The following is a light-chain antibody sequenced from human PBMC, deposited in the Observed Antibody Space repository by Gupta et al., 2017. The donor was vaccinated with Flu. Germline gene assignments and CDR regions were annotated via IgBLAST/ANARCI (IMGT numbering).Light chain of an antibody. CDR3: SSYTSSNSLE. J-gene: IGLJ3*02. CDR1: SSDVGGYNY. CDR2: EGS. V-gene: IGLV2-14*01. Sequence: TISCTGTSSDVGGYNYVCWYQHHPGKPTNLMIYEGSSRTAGVASRLSGSKAGNTASLTISGREAEDEADYYGSSYTSSNSLEFGGGTKLTVL.